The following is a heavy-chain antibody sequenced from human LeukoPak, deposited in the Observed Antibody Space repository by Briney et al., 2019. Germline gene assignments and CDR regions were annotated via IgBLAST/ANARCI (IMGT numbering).Heavy chain of an antibody. J-gene: IGHJ5*02. CDR3: ARAGYCSSTTCYDWFDP. V-gene: IGHV1-2*02. CDR1: GYTFTGYY. Sequence: ASVKVSCKASGYTFTGYYMHWVRQAPGQGLEWMGWINPNSGGTNYAQKFQGRVTMTRDTSISTAYMELSRLRSDGTAVYYCARAGYCSSTTCYDWFDPWGQGTLVTVSS. CDR2: INPNSGGT. D-gene: IGHD2-2*03.